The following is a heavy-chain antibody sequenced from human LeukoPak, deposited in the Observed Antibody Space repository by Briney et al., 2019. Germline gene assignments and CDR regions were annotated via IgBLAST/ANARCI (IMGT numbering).Heavy chain of an antibody. J-gene: IGHJ4*02. V-gene: IGHV5-51*01. CDR3: ARPTGYSSHAGFDY. Sequence: GESLKISGKGSGYSFTSYWIGWVRQMPGKGLEWMGSIYPGDSDTRYSPSFQGQVTISADKSISSAYLHWSSLNASDTAMYYCARPTGYSSHAGFDYWGQGTMVTVSS. D-gene: IGHD6-13*01. CDR2: IYPGDSDT. CDR1: GYSFTSYW.